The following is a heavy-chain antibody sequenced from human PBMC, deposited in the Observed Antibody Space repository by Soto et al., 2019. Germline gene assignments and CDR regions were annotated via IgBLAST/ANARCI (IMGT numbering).Heavy chain of an antibody. Sequence: ASVKVSCKASGYTFTSYGISWGRQAPGQGLEWMGWISAYDGNTNYAQKLQGRGTMTTDTSTSTAYMELRSLRSDDTAVYYCARKYSSSSNWFDPWGQGTLVTVSS. CDR2: ISAYDGNT. D-gene: IGHD6-6*01. J-gene: IGHJ5*02. V-gene: IGHV1-18*01. CDR3: ARKYSSSSNWFDP. CDR1: GYTFTSYG.